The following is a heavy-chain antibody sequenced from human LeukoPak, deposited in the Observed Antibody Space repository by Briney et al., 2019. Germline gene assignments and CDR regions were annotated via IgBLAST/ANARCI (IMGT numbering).Heavy chain of an antibody. D-gene: IGHD4-17*01. CDR2: INHSGST. CDR1: GGSSSGYY. CDR3: ARRGTHTVTIRY. J-gene: IGHJ4*02. Sequence: SETLSLTCAVYGGSSSGYYWSWIRQPPGKGLEWIGEINHSGSTNYNPSLKSRVTISVDTSKNQFPLKLSSVTAADTAVYYCARRGTHTVTIRYWGQGTLVTVSS. V-gene: IGHV4-34*01.